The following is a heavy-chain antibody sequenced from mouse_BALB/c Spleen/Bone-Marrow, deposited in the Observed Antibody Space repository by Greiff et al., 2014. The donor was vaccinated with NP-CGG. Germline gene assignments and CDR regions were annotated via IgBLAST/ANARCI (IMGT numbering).Heavy chain of an antibody. CDR1: GYTFTSYW. CDR3: ARYYNWYFDV. D-gene: IGHD1-1*01. CDR2: INHNNGRT. J-gene: IGHJ1*01. Sequence: QVQLKESGAELVKPGASVKLSCKTSGYTFTSYWMHWVRQRPGQGLEWIGEINHNNGRTNYNEKFRNKATLTVDKSSSTAYMQLSSLTSEDSAVYYCARYYNWYFDVWGAGTTVTVSS. V-gene: IGHV1S81*02.